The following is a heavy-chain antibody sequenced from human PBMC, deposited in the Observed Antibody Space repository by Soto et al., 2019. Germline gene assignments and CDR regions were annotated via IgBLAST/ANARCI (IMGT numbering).Heavy chain of an antibody. CDR1: GFTFSSYA. J-gene: IGHJ5*02. D-gene: IGHD1-1*01. CDR2: ISGSGGST. V-gene: IGHV3-23*01. Sequence: PGGSLRLSCAASGFTFSSYAMSWVRQALGKGLEWVSSISGSGGSTYYAYSVKGRFTISRDNSNNTLYLQMNSLRAEETAVYYCAQAASGPIHKPETTGWLDXWGQVTTFTVSX. CDR3: AQAASGPIHKPETTGWLDX.